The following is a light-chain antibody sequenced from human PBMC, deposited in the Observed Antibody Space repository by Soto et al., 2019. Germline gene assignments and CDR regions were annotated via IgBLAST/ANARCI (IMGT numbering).Light chain of an antibody. CDR2: EVN. CDR3: SSYTSSSTYV. J-gene: IGLJ1*01. Sequence: QSVLTRRPSVSGSPGQSFTIYCPGTRSDVGSYNRVSWYQQPPGTAPKLIIYEVNNRPSGVPDRFSGSKSGNTASLTISGLQAEDEADYYCSSYTSSSTYVFGSGT. CDR1: RSDVGSYNR. V-gene: IGLV2-18*02.